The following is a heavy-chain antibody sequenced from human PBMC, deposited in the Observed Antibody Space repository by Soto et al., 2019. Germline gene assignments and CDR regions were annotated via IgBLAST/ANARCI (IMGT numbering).Heavy chain of an antibody. J-gene: IGHJ4*02. D-gene: IGHD2-15*01. CDR1: G. CDR3: ARSRYTRTYSGRFLAY. Sequence: GVRCVLKTLDKGLEWVAAILYDGSQKYYADSVKGRFTISRDSSKNTFYLQMNSLRAEDTAMYFCARSRYTRTYSGRFLAYWGQGSLVTVSS. V-gene: IGHV3-33*01. CDR2: ILYDGSQK.